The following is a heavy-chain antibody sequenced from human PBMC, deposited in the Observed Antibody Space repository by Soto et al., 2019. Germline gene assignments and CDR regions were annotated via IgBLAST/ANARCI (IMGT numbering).Heavy chain of an antibody. CDR2: ISGSGGST. D-gene: IGHD6-19*01. CDR1: GFTFSSYA. J-gene: IGHJ6*02. Sequence: GGSLRLSCAASGFTFSSYAMSWVRQAPGKGLEWVSAISGSGGSTYYADSVKGRFTISRDNSKNTLYLQMNSLRAQDTAVYYCAKDLSSGWGGYYYYGMDVWGQGTTVTVSS. V-gene: IGHV3-23*01. CDR3: AKDLSSGWGGYYYYGMDV.